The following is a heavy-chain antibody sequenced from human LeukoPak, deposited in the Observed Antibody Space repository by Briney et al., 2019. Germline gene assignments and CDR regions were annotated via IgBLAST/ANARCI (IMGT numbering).Heavy chain of an antibody. CDR2: INHSGST. D-gene: IGHD3-22*01. J-gene: IGHJ3*02. V-gene: IGHV4-34*01. Sequence: KPSETLPLTCAVYGGSFSGYYWSWIRQPPGKGLEWIGEINHSGSTNYNPSLKSRVTISVDTSKNQFSLKLSSVTAADTAVYYCASGPMVIKAFDIWGQGTMVTVSS. CDR1: GGSFSGYY. CDR3: ASGPMVIKAFDI.